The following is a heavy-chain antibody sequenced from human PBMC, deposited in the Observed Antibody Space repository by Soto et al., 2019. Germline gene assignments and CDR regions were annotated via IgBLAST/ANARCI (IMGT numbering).Heavy chain of an antibody. CDR1: GFAFNNSA. J-gene: IGHJ3*02. V-gene: IGHV3-23*01. CDR3: ASAKAVVIAPLGI. CDR2: ISENGGSRGGT. D-gene: IGHD2-21*01. Sequence: PGGSLRLSCAASGFAFNNSAMTWVRQAPGQGLEWVARISENGGSRGGTYYADSVKGRFTISRDNSKNTLYLQVDSLTGADTAVYYCASAKAVVIAPLGIWGQGALVTVSS.